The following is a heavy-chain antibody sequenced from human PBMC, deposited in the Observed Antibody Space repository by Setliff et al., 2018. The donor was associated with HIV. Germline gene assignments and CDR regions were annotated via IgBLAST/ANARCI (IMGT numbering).Heavy chain of an antibody. CDR3: ARDYLYYNMYNGSPVYGMDV. CDR2: ISGSGDTT. J-gene: IGHJ6*02. D-gene: IGHD3-10*01. Sequence: GESLKISCAASGFTFRNYKFNWVRQAPGRGLEWVSAISGSGDTTYHADSVKGRFTISRDNSKNTLYLQMNSLRVEDTAVYYCARDYLYYNMYNGSPVYGMDVWGQGTTVTVSS. V-gene: IGHV3-23*01. CDR1: GFTFRNYK.